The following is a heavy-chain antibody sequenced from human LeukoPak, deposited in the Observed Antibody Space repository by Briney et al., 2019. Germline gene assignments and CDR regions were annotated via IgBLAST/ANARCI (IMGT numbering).Heavy chain of an antibody. CDR1: GFTFSSYG. J-gene: IGHJ4*02. CDR2: IRYDGSNK. CDR3: AKDNYDYGDYDGGDY. Sequence: PGGSLRLSCAASGFTFSSYGMHWVRQAPGEGLEWVAFIRYDGSNKYYADSVKGLFTISRDNSKNTLYLQMNSLRAEDTAVYYCAKDNYDYGDYDGGDYWGQGTLVTVSS. V-gene: IGHV3-30*02. D-gene: IGHD4-17*01.